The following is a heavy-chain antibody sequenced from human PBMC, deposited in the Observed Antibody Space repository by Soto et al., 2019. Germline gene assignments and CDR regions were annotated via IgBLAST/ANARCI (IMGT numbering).Heavy chain of an antibody. CDR2: ISAYNGNT. V-gene: IGHV1-18*01. J-gene: IGHJ4*02. Sequence: GASVKISCKASGYTFSSYFISWVRQAPGQGLEWMGWISAYNGNTNYAQNLQGRVTMTTDTSTSTAYMELRSLRSDDTAVYYCARDLPPVDYWGQGTLVTVSS. CDR1: GYTFSSYF. CDR3: ARDLPPVDY.